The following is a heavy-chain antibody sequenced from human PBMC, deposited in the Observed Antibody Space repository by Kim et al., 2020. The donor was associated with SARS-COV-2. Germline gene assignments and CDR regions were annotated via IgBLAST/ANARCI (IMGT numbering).Heavy chain of an antibody. CDR2: ISSSSSYI. J-gene: IGHJ4*02. CDR1: GFTFSSYS. V-gene: IGHV3-21*01. D-gene: IGHD3-10*01. Sequence: GSLRLSCAASGFTFSSYSMNWVRQAPGKGLEWVSSISSSSSYIYYADSVKGRFTISRDNAKNSLYLQMNSLRAEDTAVYYCARGGRWFGESNDYWGQGTLVTVSS. CDR3: ARGGRWFGESNDY.